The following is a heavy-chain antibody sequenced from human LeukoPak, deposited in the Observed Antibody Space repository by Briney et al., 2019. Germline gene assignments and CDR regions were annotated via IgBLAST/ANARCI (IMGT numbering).Heavy chain of an antibody. Sequence: SETLSLTCTVSGGSISSYYWSWIRQPPGKGLEWIGYIYYSGSTNYNPSLKSRVTMSVDTSKNQFSLKLSSVTAADTAVYYCARDRRPDYDFWSGYSYFDYWGQGTLVTVSS. CDR2: IYYSGST. CDR3: ARDRRPDYDFWSGYSYFDY. D-gene: IGHD3-3*01. CDR1: GGSISSYY. J-gene: IGHJ4*02. V-gene: IGHV4-59*12.